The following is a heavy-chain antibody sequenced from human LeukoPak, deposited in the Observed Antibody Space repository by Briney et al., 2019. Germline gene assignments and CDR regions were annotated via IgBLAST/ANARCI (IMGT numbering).Heavy chain of an antibody. CDR2: FDPEDGET. D-gene: IGHD5-18*01. J-gene: IGHJ6*02. V-gene: IGHV1-24*01. Sequence: GASVKVSCKVSGYTLTELSMHWVRQAPGKGLEWMGGFDPEDGETIYAQKFQGRVTMTEDTSTDTAYMELGSLRSEDTAVYYCATAAMVSPRSLYYYYGMDVWGQGTTVTVSS. CDR1: GYTLTELS. CDR3: ATAAMVSPRSLYYYYGMDV.